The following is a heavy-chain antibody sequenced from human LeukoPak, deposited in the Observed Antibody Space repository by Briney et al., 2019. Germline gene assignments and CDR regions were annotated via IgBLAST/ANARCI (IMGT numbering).Heavy chain of an antibody. CDR3: ARGEGSFDY. J-gene: IGHJ4*02. CDR2: IYYSGST. Sequence: SETLSLTCTVSGGSISSYYWSWIRLPPGKGLEWIGYIYYSGSTNYNPSLKSRVTISVDTSKNQFSLKLSSVTAADMAVYYCARGEGSFDYWGQGTLVTVSS. CDR1: GGSISSYY. V-gene: IGHV4-59*01.